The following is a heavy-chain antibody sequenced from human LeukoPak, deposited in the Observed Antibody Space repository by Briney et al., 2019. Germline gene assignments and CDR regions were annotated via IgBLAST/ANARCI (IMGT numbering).Heavy chain of an antibody. CDR2: ITPIFGTA. CDR3: AREPGIAVAGYAFDY. V-gene: IGHV1-69*13. D-gene: IGHD6-19*01. Sequence: GASVKVSCKASGGTFSSYAISWVRQAPGQGLEWMGGITPIFGTANYAQKFQGRVTITADESTSTAYMELSSLRSEDTAVYYCAREPGIAVAGYAFDYWGQGTLVTVSS. CDR1: GGTFSSYA. J-gene: IGHJ4*02.